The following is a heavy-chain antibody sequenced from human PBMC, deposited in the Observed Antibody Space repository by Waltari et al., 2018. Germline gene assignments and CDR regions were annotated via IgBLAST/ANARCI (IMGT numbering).Heavy chain of an antibody. CDR3: ARDQGLGNDVAFDI. Sequence: QVQLQESGPGLVKPSQTLSLTCTVSGGSISSGSYHWSWIRQPAGKGLEWIGYIYTSGSTNYNPSLKSRVTISVDTSKNQFSLKLSSVTAADTAVYYCARDQGLGNDVAFDIWGQGTMVTVSS. D-gene: IGHD3-9*01. V-gene: IGHV4-61*09. J-gene: IGHJ3*02. CDR1: GGSISSGSYH. CDR2: IYTSGST.